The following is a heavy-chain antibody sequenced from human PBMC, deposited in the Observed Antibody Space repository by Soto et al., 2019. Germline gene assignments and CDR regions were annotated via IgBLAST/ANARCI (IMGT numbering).Heavy chain of an antibody. CDR3: ARESLGAKGAAY. CDR2: IIPIIGVT. D-gene: IGHD2-15*01. V-gene: IGHV1-69*17. Sequence: QVHLVQSGAEVKRPGSSVNVSCEVSGDTFNSYLISWVRQAPGQGLEWMGGIIPIIGVTHLTQKFRGRVTISALSSTGTAYMELTNLSLEDTALYFCARESLGAKGAAYWGQGTLVTVSS. CDR1: GDTFNSYL. J-gene: IGHJ4*02.